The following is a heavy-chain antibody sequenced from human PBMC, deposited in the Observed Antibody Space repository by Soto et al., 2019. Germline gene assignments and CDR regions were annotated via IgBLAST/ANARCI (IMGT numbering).Heavy chain of an antibody. Sequence: RRLSCAASGFTFDDYAMHWVRQAPGKGLEWVSGISWNNGSIGYADSVKGRFTISRDNAKNSLYLQMNSLRAEDTALYYCAKDPHSSGYYYPTYFDYWGQGTLVTVSS. CDR2: ISWNNGSI. D-gene: IGHD3-22*01. V-gene: IGHV3-9*01. J-gene: IGHJ4*02. CDR3: AKDPHSSGYYYPTYFDY. CDR1: GFTFDDYA.